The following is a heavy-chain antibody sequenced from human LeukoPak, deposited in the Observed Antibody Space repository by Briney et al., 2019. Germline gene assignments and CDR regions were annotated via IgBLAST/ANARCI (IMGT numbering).Heavy chain of an antibody. CDR3: ARVEEDYGDYAFDY. CDR1: GFTFSSYG. Sequence: PGGSLRLSCAASGFTFSSYGMSWVRQAPGKGLEWVSAISGSGGSTYYADSVKGRFTISRDNSKNTLYLQMNSLRAEDTAVYYCARVEEDYGDYAFDYWGQGTLVTVSS. J-gene: IGHJ4*02. D-gene: IGHD4-17*01. CDR2: ISGSGGST. V-gene: IGHV3-23*01.